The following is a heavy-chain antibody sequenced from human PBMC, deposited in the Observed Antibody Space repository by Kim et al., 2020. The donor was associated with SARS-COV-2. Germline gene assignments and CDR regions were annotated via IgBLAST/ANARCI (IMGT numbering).Heavy chain of an antibody. CDR3: ARGGPLGYCSGGSCYSHRNNWFDP. Sequence: SETLSPTCAVYGGSFSGYYWSWIRQPPGKGLEWIGEINHSGSTNYNPSLKSRVTISVDTSKNPFSLKLSSVTAADTAVYYCARGGPLGYCSGGSCYSHRNNWFDPWGQGTLVTVSS. D-gene: IGHD2-15*01. J-gene: IGHJ5*02. CDR2: INHSGST. V-gene: IGHV4-34*01. CDR1: GGSFSGYY.